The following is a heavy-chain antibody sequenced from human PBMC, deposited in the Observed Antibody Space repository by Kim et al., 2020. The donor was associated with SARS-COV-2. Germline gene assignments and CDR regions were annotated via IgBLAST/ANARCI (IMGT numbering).Heavy chain of an antibody. V-gene: IGHV3-30*18. Sequence: GGSLRLSCAASGFTFSSYGMHWVRQAPGKGLEWVAVISYDGSNKYYADSVKGRFTISRDNSKNTLYLQMNSLRAEDTAVYYCAKPHLAAAGTGWFDPWGQGPLVTVSS. J-gene: IGHJ5*02. CDR3: AKPHLAAAGTGWFDP. CDR2: ISYDGSNK. D-gene: IGHD6-13*01. CDR1: GFTFSSYG.